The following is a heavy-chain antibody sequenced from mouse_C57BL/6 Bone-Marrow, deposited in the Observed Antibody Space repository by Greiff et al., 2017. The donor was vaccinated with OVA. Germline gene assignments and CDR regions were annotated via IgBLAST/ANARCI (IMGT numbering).Heavy chain of an antibody. J-gene: IGHJ2*01. V-gene: IGHV1-81*01. D-gene: IGHD1-1*01. CDR2: IYPRSGNT. CDR3: ARARKNYYGSNYAY. Sequence: VQLQQSGAELARPGASVKLSCKASGYTFTSYGISWVKQRTGQGLEWIGEIYPRSGNTYYNEKFKGKATMTADKSSSTAYMELSSLTSEDSAVYFCARARKNYYGSNYAYWGQGTTLTVSS. CDR1: GYTFTSYG.